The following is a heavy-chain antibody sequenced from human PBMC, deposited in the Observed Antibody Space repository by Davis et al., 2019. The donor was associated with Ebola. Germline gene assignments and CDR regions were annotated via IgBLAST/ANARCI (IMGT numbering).Heavy chain of an antibody. CDR3: SSGWRNNDY. Sequence: SVKVSCKASGGTFSSYAISWVRQAPGQGLEWMGGIIPIFGTANYAQKFQGRVTITADESTSTAYMELSSLKTEDTAVYYCSSGWRNNDYWGQGTLVTVSS. V-gene: IGHV1-69*13. CDR2: IIPIFGTA. J-gene: IGHJ4*02. CDR1: GGTFSSYA. D-gene: IGHD6-19*01.